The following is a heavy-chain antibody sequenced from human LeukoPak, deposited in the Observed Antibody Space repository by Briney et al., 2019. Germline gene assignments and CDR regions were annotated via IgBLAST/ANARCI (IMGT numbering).Heavy chain of an antibody. CDR1: GGSFSGYY. Sequence: SETLSLTCAVYGGSFSGYYWSWIRQPPGKGLEWIGEINHSGSTNYNPSLKSRVTISVDTSKNQFSLKLSSVTAADTAVYYCARSQRGPGTNWYFDLWGRGTLVTVSS. CDR2: INHSGST. CDR3: ARSQRGPGTNWYFDL. J-gene: IGHJ2*01. V-gene: IGHV4-34*01.